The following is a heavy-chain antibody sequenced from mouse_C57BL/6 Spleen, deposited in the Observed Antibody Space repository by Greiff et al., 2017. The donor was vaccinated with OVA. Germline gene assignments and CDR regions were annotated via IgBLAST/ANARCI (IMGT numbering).Heavy chain of an antibody. CDR3: ARPTVVAGYYAMDY. CDR1: GYTFTSYW. Sequence: VQLQQPGAELVKPGASVKLSCKASGYTFTSYWMHWVKQRPGQGLEWIGMIHPNSGSTNYNEKFKSKATLTVDKSSSTAYMQLSSLTSEDSAVYYCARPTVVAGYYAMDYWGQGTSVTVSS. D-gene: IGHD1-1*01. V-gene: IGHV1-64*01. J-gene: IGHJ4*01. CDR2: IHPNSGST.